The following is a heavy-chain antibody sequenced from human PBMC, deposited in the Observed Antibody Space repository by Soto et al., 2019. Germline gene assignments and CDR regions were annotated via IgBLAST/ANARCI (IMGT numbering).Heavy chain of an antibody. Sequence: LRLSCAASGFTFTGYSMNWVRQAPGKGLEWVSSISSTTNYIYYGDSMKGRFTISRDNAKNSLYLEMNSLRAEDTAVYYCARESEDLTSNFDYWGQGILVTVSS. J-gene: IGHJ4*02. CDR2: ISSTTNYI. CDR1: GFTFTGYS. V-gene: IGHV3-21*06. CDR3: ARESEDLTSNFDY.